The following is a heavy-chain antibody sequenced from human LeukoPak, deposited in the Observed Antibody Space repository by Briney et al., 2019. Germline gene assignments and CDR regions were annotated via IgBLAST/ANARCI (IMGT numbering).Heavy chain of an antibody. CDR3: ARRSFYYDSSGDYYAYFDF. J-gene: IGHJ4*02. V-gene: IGHV4-4*07. Sequence: SETLSLTCTVSGGSISSYYWSWIRQPAGKGLEWIGRIYTSGSTNYNPSLKSRVTMSVDTSKNQFSLRLSSVTAADTALYYCARRSFYYDSSGDYYAYFDFWGQGTLVTVSS. CDR1: GGSISSYY. D-gene: IGHD3-22*01. CDR2: IYTSGST.